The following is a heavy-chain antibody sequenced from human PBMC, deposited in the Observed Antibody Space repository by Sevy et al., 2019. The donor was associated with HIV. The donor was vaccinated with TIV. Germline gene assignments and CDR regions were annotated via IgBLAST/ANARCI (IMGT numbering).Heavy chain of an antibody. V-gene: IGHV4-34*01. J-gene: IGHJ6*02. CDR1: GGSFSGYY. Sequence: SETLSLTCAVYGGSFSGYYWSWIRQPPGKGLEWFGEINHSGSTNYNPSLKTRVTISVDTSKNQFSLKLSSVTAADTAVYYCARGHGGGYGSGSYYYYYGMDVWGQGTTVTVSS. CDR3: ARGHGGGYGSGSYYYYYGMDV. D-gene: IGHD3-10*01. CDR2: INHSGST.